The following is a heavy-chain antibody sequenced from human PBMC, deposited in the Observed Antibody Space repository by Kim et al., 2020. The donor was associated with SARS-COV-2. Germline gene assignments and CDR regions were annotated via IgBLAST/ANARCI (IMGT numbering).Heavy chain of an antibody. Sequence: SETLSLTCIVSGGSIRSYYWSWIRQPPGKGLEWIGYISHSGSTHYNPSLKSRVTMSVVTSRNQFSLNLSSVTAADTAVYYCARDAYSDFWSGYSPYWYFAIWGRGTLVTVSS. CDR1: GGSIRSYY. CDR3: ARDAYSDFWSGYSPYWYFAI. J-gene: IGHJ2*01. V-gene: IGHV4-59*13. CDR2: ISHSGST. D-gene: IGHD3-3*01.